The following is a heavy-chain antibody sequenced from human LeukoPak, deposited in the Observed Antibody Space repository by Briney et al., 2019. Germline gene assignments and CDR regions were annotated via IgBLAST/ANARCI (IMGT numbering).Heavy chain of an antibody. CDR2: MNPNSGNT. Sequence: ASVKVSCKASGYTFTSYDINWVRQATGQGLEWMGWMNPNSGNTGYAQKFQGRVTMTRNTFISTSYMELSSLRSEDTAVYYCARGITIFGVGKFDYWGQGTLVTVSS. V-gene: IGHV1-8*01. D-gene: IGHD3-3*01. CDR3: ARGITIFGVGKFDY. J-gene: IGHJ4*02. CDR1: GYTFTSYD.